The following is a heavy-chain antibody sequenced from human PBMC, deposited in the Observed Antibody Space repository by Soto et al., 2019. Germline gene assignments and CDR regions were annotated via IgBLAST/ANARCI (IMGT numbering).Heavy chain of an antibody. Sequence: SETLSLTCAVSGASINTAGYSWTWLRQPPGKGLEWIGYMYHSGATTYNPSLQSRVTISGDGSKNQFSLRLTSVTAADTATYYCARVYDSSGYFLDYWGPGTLVTVSS. CDR2: MYHSGAT. CDR3: ARVYDSSGYFLDY. CDR1: GASINTAGYS. V-gene: IGHV4-30-2*01. D-gene: IGHD3-22*01. J-gene: IGHJ4*02.